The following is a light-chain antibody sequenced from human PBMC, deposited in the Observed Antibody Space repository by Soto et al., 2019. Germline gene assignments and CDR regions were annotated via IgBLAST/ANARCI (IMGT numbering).Light chain of an antibody. CDR3: SSYTSSILV. CDR1: NSDVGSYNY. J-gene: IGLJ3*02. Sequence: QSALTQPASESGSPGQSITISCTGTNSDVGSYNYVSWYQQYPGKAPKLMIYEVSNRPSGVSNRFSGSKSGNTASLTISGLQAEDEADYYCSSYTSSILVFGGGSKLTVL. CDR2: EVS. V-gene: IGLV2-14*01.